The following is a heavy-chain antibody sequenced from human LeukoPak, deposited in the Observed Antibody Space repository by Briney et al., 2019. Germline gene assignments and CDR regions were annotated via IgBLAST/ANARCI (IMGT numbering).Heavy chain of an antibody. J-gene: IGHJ4*02. CDR1: GYSFTSYW. V-gene: IGHV5-51*01. D-gene: IGHD2-15*01. Sequence: GESLKISCKGPGYSFTSYWIGWVRQMPGKGLEWMGIIYPGDSDTRYSPSFQGQVTISADKSISTAYLQWSSLKASDTAMYYCARPFCSGGSCYSFYFDYWGQGTLVTVSS. CDR2: IYPGDSDT. CDR3: ARPFCSGGSCYSFYFDY.